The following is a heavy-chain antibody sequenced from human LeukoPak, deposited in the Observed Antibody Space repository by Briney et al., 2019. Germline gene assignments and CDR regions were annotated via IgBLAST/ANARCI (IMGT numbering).Heavy chain of an antibody. CDR1: GGSISSRSHY. CDR3: VRRSDCSTTSCYFYHGMDA. Sequence: SETLSLTCTVSGGSISSRSHYWVWMRQPPGKGLEWIGSIYSSGGTYYRPSLESRVTVAVDTSKNQFSLTLTSVTAADTAVYYCVRRSDCSTTSCYFYHGMDAWGQGTTVTVSS. CDR2: IYSSGGT. D-gene: IGHD2-2*01. J-gene: IGHJ6*02. V-gene: IGHV4-39*01.